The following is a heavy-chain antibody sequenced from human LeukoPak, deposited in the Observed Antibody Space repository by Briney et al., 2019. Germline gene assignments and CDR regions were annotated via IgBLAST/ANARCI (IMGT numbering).Heavy chain of an antibody. D-gene: IGHD5-24*01. CDR2: IGSSESSI. Sequence: GGSLRLSCAASGFTFSDFYMSWVRQAPGKVRELVSYIGSSESSIYYADSVRGRFTISRDNAKNSLSLQMNSLRADDTAVYYCARGEMSTLIAFDMWGQGTMVTVSS. CDR1: GFTFSDFY. J-gene: IGHJ3*02. V-gene: IGHV3-11*04. CDR3: ARGEMSTLIAFDM.